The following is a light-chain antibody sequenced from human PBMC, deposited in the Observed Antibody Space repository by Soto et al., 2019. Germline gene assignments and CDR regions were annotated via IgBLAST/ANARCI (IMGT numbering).Light chain of an antibody. CDR3: QQRSSWPLT. CDR2: DAS. CDR1: QSIRSL. J-gene: IGKJ4*01. V-gene: IGKV3-11*01. Sequence: EIVLTQSPATLSLSPGERVTLSCRASQSIRSLLAWYQQRPGQAPRLLIYDASNRATGIPARFSGGGSGTDFTLTISSLEPEDFAVYYCQQRSSWPLTFGGGTKVEIK.